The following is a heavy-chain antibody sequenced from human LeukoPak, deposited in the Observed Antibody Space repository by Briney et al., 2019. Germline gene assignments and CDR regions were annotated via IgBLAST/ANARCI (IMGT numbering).Heavy chain of an antibody. CDR1: GGSFSGYY. V-gene: IGHV4-34*01. CDR3: AREAQYYYDSSGYYNPIDY. CDR2: INHSGST. D-gene: IGHD3-22*01. Sequence: PSETLSLTCAVYGGSFSGYYWSWIRQPPGKGLEWIGEINHSGSTNYNPSLKGRVTISVDTSKNQFSLKLSSVTAADTAVYYCAREAQYYYDSSGYYNPIDYWGQGTLVTVSS. J-gene: IGHJ4*02.